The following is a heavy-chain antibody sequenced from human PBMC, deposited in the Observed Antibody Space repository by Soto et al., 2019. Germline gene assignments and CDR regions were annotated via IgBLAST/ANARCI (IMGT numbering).Heavy chain of an antibody. CDR3: ARDAGCSSTSCYVGYYYYYMDV. V-gene: IGHV3-48*01. CDR2: ISSSSSTI. D-gene: IGHD2-2*01. Sequence: EVQLVESGGGLVQPGGSLRLSCAASGFTFSSYSMNWVCQAPGKGLEWVSYISSSSSTIYYADSVKGRFTISRDNAKNSLYLQMNSLRAEGTAVYYCARDAGCSSTSCYVGYYYYYMDVWGKATTVTVSS. CDR1: GFTFSSYS. J-gene: IGHJ6*03.